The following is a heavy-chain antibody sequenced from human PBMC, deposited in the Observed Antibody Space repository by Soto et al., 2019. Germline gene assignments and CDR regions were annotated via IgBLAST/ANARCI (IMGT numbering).Heavy chain of an antibody. V-gene: IGHV1-3*01. D-gene: IGHD5-12*01. CDR2: INAGNGNT. CDR3: ARDRGYSDYGNY. J-gene: IGHJ4*02. Sequence: GASVKVSCKASGYTFTSYAMHWVRQAPGQRLEWMGWINAGNGNTKYSQKLQGRVTMTADTSTSTAYMELRSLRSDDTAVYYCARDRGYSDYGNYWGQGTLVTVSS. CDR1: GYTFTSYA.